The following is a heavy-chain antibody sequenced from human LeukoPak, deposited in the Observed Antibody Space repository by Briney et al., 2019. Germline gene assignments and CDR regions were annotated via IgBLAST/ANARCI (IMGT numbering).Heavy chain of an antibody. Sequence: ASVKVSCKASGYTFTSYYMHWVRQAPGQGLEWMGWISAYNGDTNYAQKFQGRFTMTTDTSTSTANMELRSLRSDDTAVYYCARDHSSSCQLLDYWGQGTLVTISS. V-gene: IGHV1-18*04. CDR2: ISAYNGDT. D-gene: IGHD6-13*01. CDR1: GYTFTSYY. CDR3: ARDHSSSCQLLDY. J-gene: IGHJ4*02.